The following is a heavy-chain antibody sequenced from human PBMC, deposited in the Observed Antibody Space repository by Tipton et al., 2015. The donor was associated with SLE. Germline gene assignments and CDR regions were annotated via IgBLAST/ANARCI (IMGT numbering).Heavy chain of an antibody. Sequence: TLSLTCTISGGSFSGYAWSWIRQPPGKRLEWIGEISHSGGDNYNPSLKSRATVSLDRSKNQFSLKLSSVTAADTAVYYCARHHSSSWLDAFDIWGQGTMVTVSS. J-gene: IGHJ3*02. CDR2: ISHSGGD. D-gene: IGHD6-13*01. CDR3: ARHHSSSWLDAFDI. CDR1: GGSFSGYA. V-gene: IGHV4-34*10.